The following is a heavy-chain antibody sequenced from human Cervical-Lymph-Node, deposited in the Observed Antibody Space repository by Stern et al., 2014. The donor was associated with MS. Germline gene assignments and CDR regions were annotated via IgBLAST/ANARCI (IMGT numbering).Heavy chain of an antibody. J-gene: IGHJ4*02. V-gene: IGHV1-18*01. Sequence: MQLVQSGGEVKQPGASVKVSCKTSGYTFSSYGISWVRQASGQGLEWMGWISTKNGNTNYGKKVQGRVTMTTDTSTNTAYMELRSLRSDDTAVYYCARGADYSDYWGQGTLVTVSS. D-gene: IGHD5-12*01. CDR2: ISTKNGNT. CDR1: GYTFSSYG. CDR3: ARGADYSDY.